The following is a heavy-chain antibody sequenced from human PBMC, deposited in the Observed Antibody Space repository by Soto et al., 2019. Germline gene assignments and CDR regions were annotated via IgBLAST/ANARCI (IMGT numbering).Heavy chain of an antibody. CDR3: AREPRHAVYFDY. J-gene: IGHJ4*02. CDR2: IIPIFGTA. V-gene: IGHV1-69*13. Sequence: SVKVSCKASGGTFSSYAISWVRQAPGRGLEWMGGIIPIFGTANYSQKFQGRVTVTGDESTSTAYLELSSLTSEDTAVYYCAREPRHAVYFDYWGLGSLVTVSS. CDR1: GGTFSSYA.